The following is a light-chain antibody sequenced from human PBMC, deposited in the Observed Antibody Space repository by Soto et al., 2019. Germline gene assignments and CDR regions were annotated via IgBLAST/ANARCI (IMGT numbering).Light chain of an antibody. J-gene: IGKJ4*01. CDR2: DAS. CDR1: QSVSSY. V-gene: IGKV3-11*01. Sequence: EIVLTQSPATLSLSPGERATLSCRASQSVSSYLAWYQQKPGQAPRLLIYDASNRATGIPARFSGSGSGTDFTLTISYIEPEDFAVYYCQQRSNWPLAFGGGTKVEIK. CDR3: QQRSNWPLA.